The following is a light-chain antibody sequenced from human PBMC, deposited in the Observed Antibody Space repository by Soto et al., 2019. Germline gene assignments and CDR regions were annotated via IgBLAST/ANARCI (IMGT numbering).Light chain of an antibody. J-gene: IGKJ5*01. V-gene: IGKV3-11*01. CDR1: QSVSSY. CDR2: DAS. CDR3: QQRSNWPPIT. Sequence: EIVLTQSPATLSLSPGERATLSCRASQSVSSYFAWYQQKPGQAPRLLIYDASNRATGIPARFSGSGSGTDFTLTISSLEPEDFAIYYCQQRSNWPPITFGQGTRLEI.